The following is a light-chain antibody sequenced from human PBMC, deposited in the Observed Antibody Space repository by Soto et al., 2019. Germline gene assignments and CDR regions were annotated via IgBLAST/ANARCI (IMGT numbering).Light chain of an antibody. Sequence: DIQMTQSPSSLSASVGDRVTITCRASQSISSYLNWYQQKPGKAPKLLIYAASSLQSGVPSRFSGSGSGTDFTLTISSLQPEDFATYGKRPSSRAHTTLGRGTRLEIK. J-gene: IGKJ5*01. V-gene: IGKV1-39*01. CDR3: RPSSRAHTT. CDR1: QSISSY. CDR2: AAS.